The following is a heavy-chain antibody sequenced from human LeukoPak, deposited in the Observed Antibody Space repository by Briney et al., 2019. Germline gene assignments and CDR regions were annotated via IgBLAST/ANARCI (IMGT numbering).Heavy chain of an antibody. J-gene: IGHJ4*02. D-gene: IGHD3-22*01. Sequence: PGGSLRLSCAASGFTFSSYAMSWVRQAPGKGLEWVSAISGSGGSTYYADSVKGRFTISRDNSKNTLYLQMNSLRAEDTAVYYCAKDRYYDSSGYLRVGDYWGQGTLVTVSS. V-gene: IGHV3-23*01. CDR1: GFTFSSYA. CDR2: ISGSGGST. CDR3: AKDRYYDSSGYLRVGDY.